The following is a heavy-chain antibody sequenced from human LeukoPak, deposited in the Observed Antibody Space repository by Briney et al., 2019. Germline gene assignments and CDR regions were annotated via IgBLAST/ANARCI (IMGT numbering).Heavy chain of an antibody. J-gene: IGHJ6*03. Sequence: GRSLRLSCAASGFTFSSYGMHWVRQAPGKVLEWVAVIWYDGSNKYYADSVKGRFTISRDNSKNTLYLQMNSLRAEDTAVYYCARAYCGGDCYSTPNYYYYYYMDVWGKGTTVTVSS. V-gene: IGHV3-33*01. CDR3: ARAYCGGDCYSTPNYYYYYYMDV. D-gene: IGHD2-21*02. CDR1: GFTFSSYG. CDR2: IWYDGSNK.